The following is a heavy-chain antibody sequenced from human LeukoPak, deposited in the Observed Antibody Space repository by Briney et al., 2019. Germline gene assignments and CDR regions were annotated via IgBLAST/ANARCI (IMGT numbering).Heavy chain of an antibody. CDR2: INPSGGST. J-gene: IGHJ4*02. V-gene: IGHV1-46*01. CDR3: ATAYDWNSYFDY. CDR1: GYTFTNYY. D-gene: IGHD1-7*01. Sequence: GASVKVSCKSSGYTFTNYYIHWVRQAPGQGLECMGMINPSGGSTSYVQRFHGRLTMTRDTSTYTVNMELSSLTSEDTAVYFRATAYDWNSYFDYWGQGTLVTVSS.